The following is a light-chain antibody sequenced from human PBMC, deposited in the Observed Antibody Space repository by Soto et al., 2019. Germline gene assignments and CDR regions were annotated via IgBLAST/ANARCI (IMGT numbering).Light chain of an antibody. J-gene: IGLJ3*02. CDR3: SLSYSGVRV. Sequence: QAVVTQEPSLTVSPGGTVTLTCASSAGPVTSRHYPYWFQQKPGQAPRALIYDTSNKHPWTPVRFSGSLLGGTPALILSGAQPEDEADYYCSLSYSGVRVFGGGTKLTVL. V-gene: IGLV7-46*01. CDR2: DTS. CDR1: AGPVTSRHY.